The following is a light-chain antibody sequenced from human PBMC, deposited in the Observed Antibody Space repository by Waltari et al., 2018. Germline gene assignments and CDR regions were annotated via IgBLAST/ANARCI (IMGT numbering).Light chain of an antibody. Sequence: EIGMTQSPLPLPVTAGEPAAISCRSSQSLLYSNGNNHLDWHLQKPGQSPQLLIYLGSNRAPGVPDRFSGSGSGTDFTLKISRVEAEDVGVYYCMQTLQTPLTFGGGTKVEI. V-gene: IGKV2-28*01. CDR2: LGS. J-gene: IGKJ4*01. CDR1: QSLLYSNGNNH. CDR3: MQTLQTPLT.